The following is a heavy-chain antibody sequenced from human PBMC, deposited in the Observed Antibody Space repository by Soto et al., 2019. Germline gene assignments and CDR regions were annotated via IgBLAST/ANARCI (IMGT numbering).Heavy chain of an antibody. V-gene: IGHV1-2*02. D-gene: IGHD2-15*01. CDR1: GYTFTGYY. CDR3: ARDRSCSGGSCYVGMDV. Sequence: ASVKVSCKASGYTFTGYYMHWVRQAPGQGLEWMGWINPNSGGTNYAQKFQGRVTMTRDTSISTAYMELSRLRSDDTAVYYCARDRSCSGGSCYVGMDVWGQGTTVTVSS. J-gene: IGHJ6*02. CDR2: INPNSGGT.